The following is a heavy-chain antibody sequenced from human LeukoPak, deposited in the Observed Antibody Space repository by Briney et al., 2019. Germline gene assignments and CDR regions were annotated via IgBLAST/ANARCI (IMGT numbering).Heavy chain of an antibody. J-gene: IGHJ4*02. CDR2: INSDGSST. V-gene: IGHV3-74*01. D-gene: IGHD3-9*01. CDR1: GFTFSSYW. CDR3: ATSPDILTGYSVDY. Sequence: PGGSLRLSCAASGFTFSSYWMHWVRQAPGKGLVWVSRINSDGSSTSYADSVKGRFTISRDNAKNTLYLQMNSLRAEDTAVYYCATSPDILTGYSVDYWGQGTLVTVSS.